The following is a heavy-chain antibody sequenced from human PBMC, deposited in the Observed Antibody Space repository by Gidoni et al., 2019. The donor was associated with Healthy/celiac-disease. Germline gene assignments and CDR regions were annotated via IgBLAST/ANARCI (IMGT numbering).Heavy chain of an antibody. J-gene: IGHJ3*02. CDR1: GFTFSDYY. V-gene: IGHV3-11*01. CDR3: ARDVPIFCSGGSCDADDAFDI. D-gene: IGHD2-15*01. CDR2: ISSSGSTI. Sequence: QVQLVESGGGLVKPGGSLRLSCAASGFTFSDYYMSWTRQAPGKGLEWVSYISSSGSTIYYADAVKGRFTISRDNAKNSLYLQMNSLRAEDTAVYYCARDVPIFCSGGSCDADDAFDIWGQGTMVTVSS.